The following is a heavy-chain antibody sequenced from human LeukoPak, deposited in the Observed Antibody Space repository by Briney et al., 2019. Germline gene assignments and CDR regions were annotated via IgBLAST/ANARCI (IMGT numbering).Heavy chain of an antibody. V-gene: IGHV1-2*02. D-gene: IGHD4-17*01. CDR2: VNANSGGT. CDR1: GYTFTAYY. CDR3: TRESATVKFD. Sequence: ASVKVSCKTSGYTFTAYYMHWVRQAPGQGLEWMGWVNANSGGTNYAQKFRGRVTMTRDATFNTAYMELSRLTSDDTAIYYCTRESATVKFDWGQETLVTVSS. J-gene: IGHJ4*02.